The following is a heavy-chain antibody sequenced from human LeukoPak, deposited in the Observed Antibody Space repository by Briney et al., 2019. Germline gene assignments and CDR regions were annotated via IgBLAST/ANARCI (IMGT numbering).Heavy chain of an antibody. CDR2: INHSGSS. CDR3: ATRASGETWAH. CDR1: DGSFSGYY. D-gene: IGHD4-17*01. Sequence: SETLSLTCAVYDGSFSGYYWSWIRQPPGKGLEWIGEINHSGSSNYNPSLKCRVTISLDTSKNQFSLKLSSVTAADTAVYYCATRASGETWAHWGQGTLVTVSS. V-gene: IGHV4-34*01. J-gene: IGHJ4*02.